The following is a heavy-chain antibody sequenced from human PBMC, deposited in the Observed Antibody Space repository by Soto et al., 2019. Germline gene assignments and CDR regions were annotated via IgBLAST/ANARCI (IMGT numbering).Heavy chain of an antibody. CDR3: APKYDFRTGGSGGPGGY. CDR2: ISSSSSYI. V-gene: IGHV3-21*01. D-gene: IGHD3-3*01. CDR1: GFTFSSYS. Sequence: PWGSLRLSCAVSGFTFSSYSMNWVRQAPGKRLEWVSSISSSSSYIYYADSVKGRFTISRDNAKNSLYLQMNSLRAEDTAVYYCAPKYDFRTGGSGGPGGYWGQGTLVTVSS. J-gene: IGHJ4*02.